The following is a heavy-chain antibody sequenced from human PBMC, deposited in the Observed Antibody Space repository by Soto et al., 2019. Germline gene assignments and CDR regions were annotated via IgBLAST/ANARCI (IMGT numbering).Heavy chain of an antibody. J-gene: IGHJ4*02. Sequence: QVQLVQSGAEVKKPGASVKVSCKASGYTFTGYYMHWVRQAPGQGLEWMGWINPNSGGTNYAQKFQGWVTMTRDTSISTADIELRRLRSDDTAVYYCPRGQGSSWLYYFDYWGQGTLVTVSS. CDR2: INPNSGGT. CDR3: PRGQGSSWLYYFDY. V-gene: IGHV1-2*04. CDR1: GYTFTGYY. D-gene: IGHD6-13*01.